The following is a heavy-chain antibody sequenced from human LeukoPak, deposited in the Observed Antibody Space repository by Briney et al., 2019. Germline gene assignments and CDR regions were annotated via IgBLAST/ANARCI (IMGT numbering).Heavy chain of an antibody. D-gene: IGHD6-13*01. CDR1: RFSFSTYW. V-gene: IGHV3-7*01. CDR3: ARDPGSSSLDL. Sequence: GSLRLSCSASRFSFSTYWMSWVRQTPETGLEFVANIDRDGSVRNYMDSLRGRSTISRDNAKKSMYLEINSLRADDTAVYYCARDPGSSSLDLWGRGALVTVSS. CDR2: IDRDGSVR. J-gene: IGHJ5*02.